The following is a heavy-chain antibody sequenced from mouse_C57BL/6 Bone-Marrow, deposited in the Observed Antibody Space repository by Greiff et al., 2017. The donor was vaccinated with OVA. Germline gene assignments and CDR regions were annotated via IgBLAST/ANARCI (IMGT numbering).Heavy chain of an antibody. CDR3: ARHGYYPYYLDD. J-gene: IGHJ2*01. V-gene: IGHV1-53*01. CDR2: INPSNGGT. CDR1: GYTFTSYW. Sequence: QVQLQQPGTELVKPGASVKLSCKASGYTFTSYWMHWVKQRPGQGLEWIGNINPSNGGTNYNENFQPQAPLPVDKSSSTAYMQLSSLTSEDSAVYYCARHGYYPYYLDDWGQGTTLTVSS. D-gene: IGHD2-3*01.